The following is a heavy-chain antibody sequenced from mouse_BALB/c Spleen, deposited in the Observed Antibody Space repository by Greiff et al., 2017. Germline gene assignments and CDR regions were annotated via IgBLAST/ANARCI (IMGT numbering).Heavy chain of an antibody. V-gene: IGHV3-8*02. CDR2: ISYSGST. CDR1: GDSITSGY. D-gene: IGHD2-1*01. J-gene: IGHJ4*01. CDR3: ARYQRGNYLYYYAMDY. Sequence: VQLQQSGPSLVKPSQTLSLTCSVTGDSITSGYWNWIRKFPGNKLEYMGYISYSGSTYYNPSLKSRISITRDTSKNQYYLQLNSVTTEDTATYYCARYQRGNYLYYYAMDYWGQGTSVTVSS.